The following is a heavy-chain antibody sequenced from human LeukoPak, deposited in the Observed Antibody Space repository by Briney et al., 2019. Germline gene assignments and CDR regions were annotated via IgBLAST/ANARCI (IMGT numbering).Heavy chain of an antibody. D-gene: IGHD5-18*01. J-gene: IGHJ3*02. CDR3: ARARSSYGYGDAFDI. Sequence: GGSLRLSCAASGFTFSRYNMNWVRQAPGKGLEWVSSISSSSSYIYYADSVKGRFTISRDNAKNSLYLQMDSLRAEDTAVYYCARARSSYGYGDAFDIWGQGTMVTVSS. CDR1: GFTFSRYN. CDR2: ISSSSSYI. V-gene: IGHV3-21*01.